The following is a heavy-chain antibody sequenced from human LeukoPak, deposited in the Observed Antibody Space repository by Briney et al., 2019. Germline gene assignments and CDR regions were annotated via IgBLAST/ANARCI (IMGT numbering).Heavy chain of an antibody. Sequence: GASVKVSCKASGYIFTSYYMHWVRQAPGQGLEWMGIINPSGGSTNYAQKFQGRVTMTRDTSISTAYMELSRLRSDDTAVYYCARDFQAPYYDYPPDYWGQGTLVTVSS. CDR3: ARDFQAPYYDYPPDY. J-gene: IGHJ4*02. D-gene: IGHD3-3*01. CDR1: GYIFTSYY. CDR2: INPSGGST. V-gene: IGHV1-46*01.